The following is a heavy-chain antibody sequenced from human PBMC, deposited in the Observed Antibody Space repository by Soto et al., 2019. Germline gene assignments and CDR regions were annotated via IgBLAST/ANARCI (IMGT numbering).Heavy chain of an antibody. D-gene: IGHD3-3*01. Sequence: PGGSLRLSCAASGFTLSNAWMNWDRQAQEKGMEWDGRIKSKTDGGTTDYAAPETGRFTIQRDAQKTTRYLHRNRRKTEDTAVYYCTAAPYGQEYYDFWSEYGMDVWGQGTTVTVS. V-gene: IGHV3-15*07. CDR2: IKSKTDGGTT. CDR1: GFTLSNAW. J-gene: IGHJ6*02. CDR3: TAAPYGQEYYDFWSEYGMDV.